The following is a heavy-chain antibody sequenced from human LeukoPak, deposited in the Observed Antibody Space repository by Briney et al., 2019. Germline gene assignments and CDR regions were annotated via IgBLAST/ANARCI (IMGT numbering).Heavy chain of an antibody. D-gene: IGHD3-22*01. J-gene: IGHJ4*02. CDR1: GFTFSTYA. V-gene: IGHV3-30-3*01. CDR3: ARFEDYYDSSGYYFDY. Sequence: PGGSLRLSCAASGFTFSTYAMHWVRQAPGKGLEWVAVISNDGSNKYYADSVKGRFTISRDNSKNTLYLQMNNLRAEDTAVYYCARFEDYYDSSGYYFDYWGQGTLVTVSS. CDR2: ISNDGSNK.